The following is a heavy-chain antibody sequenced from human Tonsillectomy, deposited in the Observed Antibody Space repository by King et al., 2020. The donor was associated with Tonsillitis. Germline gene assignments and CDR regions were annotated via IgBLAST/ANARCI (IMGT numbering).Heavy chain of an antibody. CDR1: GGSISSYY. J-gene: IGHJ4*02. CDR3: ARRNYYDSSGYPYFDY. D-gene: IGHD3-22*01. V-gene: IGHV4-59*08. Sequence: QLQESGPGLVKPSETLSLTCTVPGGSISSYYWSWIRQPPGKGLEWIGYIYYSGSTNYNPSLKSRVTISVDTSKNQFSLKLNSVTAADTAVYYCARRNYYDSSGYPYFDYWGQGTLVTVSS. CDR2: IYYSGST.